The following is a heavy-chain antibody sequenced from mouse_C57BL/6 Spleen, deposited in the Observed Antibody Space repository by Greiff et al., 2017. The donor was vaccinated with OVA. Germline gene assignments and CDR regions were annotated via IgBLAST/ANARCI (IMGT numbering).Heavy chain of an antibody. CDR3: ARAYYSRQMDY. CDR1: GYTFTSYW. D-gene: IGHD2-5*01. Sequence: QVQLKQPGAELVKPGASVKMSCKASGYTFTSYWITWVKQRPGQGLEWIGDIYPGSGSTNYNEKFKSKATLTVDTSSSTAYMQLSSLTSEDSAVYYCARAYYSRQMDYWGQGTSVTVSS. J-gene: IGHJ4*01. V-gene: IGHV1-55*01. CDR2: IYPGSGST.